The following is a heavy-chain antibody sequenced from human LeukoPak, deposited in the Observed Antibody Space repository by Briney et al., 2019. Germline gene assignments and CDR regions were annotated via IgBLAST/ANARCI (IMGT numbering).Heavy chain of an antibody. D-gene: IGHD5-24*01. Sequence: GGSVKVSCKASGYTFTSYGINWVRQATGQGLEWMGWMNPSNGNTGYAQHFEGRLTMTRDTSINTAYMELSSLGSDDTAIYYCARGLEMEVAAYWGQGTLVTVSS. CDR3: ARGLEMEVAAY. CDR1: GYTFTSYG. V-gene: IGHV1-8*01. J-gene: IGHJ4*02. CDR2: MNPSNGNT.